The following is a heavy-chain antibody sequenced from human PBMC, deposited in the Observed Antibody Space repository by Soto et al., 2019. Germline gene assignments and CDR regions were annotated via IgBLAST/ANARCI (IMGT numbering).Heavy chain of an antibody. CDR2: ISDSGATT. CDR1: GFPFGENA. Sequence: VSLRLSCAASGFPFGENAMSWVRQAPGKGLEWVSGISDSGATTYYADSVRGRFTISRDNSKNTLYLQMKSLRAEDSASYYCAKEDTSSGSLDYWGQGALVTAPQ. J-gene: IGHJ4*02. D-gene: IGHD6-19*01. V-gene: IGHV3-23*01. CDR3: AKEDTSSGSLDY.